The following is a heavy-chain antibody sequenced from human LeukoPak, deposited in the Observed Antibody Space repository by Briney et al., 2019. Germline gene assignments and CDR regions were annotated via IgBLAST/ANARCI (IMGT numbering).Heavy chain of an antibody. V-gene: IGHV1-2*02. CDR3: ARDSEPGYSSSWYPNWFDP. J-gene: IGHJ5*02. CDR1: GYTFTGYY. D-gene: IGHD6-13*01. Sequence: ASVKVSCKASGYTFTGYYMHWVRQAPGQGLEWMGWINPNSGGTNYAQKFQGRVTMTRDTSISTAYMELSRLRSDDTAVYYCARDSEPGYSSSWYPNWFDPWGRGTLVTVSS. CDR2: INPNSGGT.